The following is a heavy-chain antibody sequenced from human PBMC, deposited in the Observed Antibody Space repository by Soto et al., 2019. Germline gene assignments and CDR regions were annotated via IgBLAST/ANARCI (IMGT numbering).Heavy chain of an antibody. CDR1: GGSFSGNY. J-gene: IGHJ4*02. V-gene: IGHV4-34*02. D-gene: IGHD4-17*01. CDR2: IDPSGRT. CDR3: ARGRDGGGAS. Sequence: QVQLQQWGAGLLKPSETLSLTCGVYGGSFSGNYWSWIRQPPGEGLEWIGEIDPSGRTNYSPSLKSRDTISADTSKNQFSLQLRSVIAADTAVYYCARGRDGGGASRGQGTLVTVSS.